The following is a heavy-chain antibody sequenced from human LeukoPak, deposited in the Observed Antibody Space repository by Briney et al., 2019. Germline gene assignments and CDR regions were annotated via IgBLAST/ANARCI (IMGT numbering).Heavy chain of an antibody. Sequence: GGSLRLSCAASGFTFSSYWMHWVRQAPGKGLVWVSRINTDGSSTSYADSVRGRFTISRDNAKNTLYLQMNSLRAEDTAVYYCARLVGPFTGEQPGGWFDPWGQGTLVTVSS. CDR2: INTDGSST. V-gene: IGHV3-74*01. D-gene: IGHD1-14*01. CDR1: GFTFSSYW. J-gene: IGHJ5*02. CDR3: ARLVGPFTGEQPGGWFDP.